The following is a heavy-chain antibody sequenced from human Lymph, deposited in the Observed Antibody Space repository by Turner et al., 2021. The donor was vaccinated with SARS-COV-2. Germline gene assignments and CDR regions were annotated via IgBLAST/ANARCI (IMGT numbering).Heavy chain of an antibody. J-gene: IGHJ4*02. D-gene: IGHD2-15*01. CDR3: ARVGPGGFDY. CDR2: INPSGDST. V-gene: IGHV1-46*01. Sequence: QVQLVQSGAEVKTPGASVKVSCKASGYTFTSYYMHWVRQAPGQGLEWMGIINPSGDSTSYAQKFQSRVTMTRDTSTSTVYMELSSLRSEDTAVYYCARVGPGGFDYWGQGTPVTVSS. CDR1: GYTFTSYY.